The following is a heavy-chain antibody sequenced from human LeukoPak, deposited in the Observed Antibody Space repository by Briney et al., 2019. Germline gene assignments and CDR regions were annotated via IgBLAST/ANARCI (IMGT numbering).Heavy chain of an antibody. V-gene: IGHV3-53*04. Sequence: GGSLRLSCAASGFTVSSSYMSWVRQAPGKGLEWVSVLYAGDRTNYADSVKGRFTISRHNSKNILYLQMNSLRLEDTAVYYCARDSGGRSGGDIWGQGTLVTVSS. D-gene: IGHD2-21*02. CDR3: ARDSGGRSGGDI. CDR1: GFTVSSSY. CDR2: LYAGDRT. J-gene: IGHJ4*02.